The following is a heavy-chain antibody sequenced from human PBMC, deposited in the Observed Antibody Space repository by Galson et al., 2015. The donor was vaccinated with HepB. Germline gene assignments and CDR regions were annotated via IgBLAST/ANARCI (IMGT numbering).Heavy chain of an antibody. D-gene: IGHD4/OR15-4a*01. CDR2: IWRDGTNK. Sequence: SLRLSCAASGFTFSNYGMHWVRQAPGKGLEWVALIWRDGTNKYYADSVRGRFSISRDNSQNALYLQMNSLRDEDTAIYFCAREDRNPYIGAIDYWHQGARVTVSA. J-gene: IGHJ4*02. V-gene: IGHV3-33*01. CDR1: GFTFSNYG. CDR3: AREDRNPYIGAIDY.